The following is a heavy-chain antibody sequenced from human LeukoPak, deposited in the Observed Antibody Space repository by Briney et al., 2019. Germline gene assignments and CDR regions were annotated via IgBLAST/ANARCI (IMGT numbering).Heavy chain of an antibody. V-gene: IGHV4-4*02. J-gene: IGHJ6*03. CDR3: ARNTMVRGVIKDYMDV. D-gene: IGHD3-10*01. CDR1: GVSISSSNW. Sequence: SGTLSLTCAVSGVSISSSNWWSWVRQPPGKGLEWIGEIYHSGSTNYNPSLKSRVTISVDKSKNQFSLKLSSVTAADTAVYYCARNTMVRGVIKDYMDVWGKGTTVTVSS. CDR2: IYHSGST.